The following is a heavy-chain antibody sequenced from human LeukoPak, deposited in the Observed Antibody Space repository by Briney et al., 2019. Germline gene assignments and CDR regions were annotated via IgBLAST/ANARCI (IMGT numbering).Heavy chain of an antibody. J-gene: IGHJ6*02. CDR2: INTNSGGT. CDR1: GYTFTGYY. CDR3: ARPLYCSGGTCHSDYYYGIDV. D-gene: IGHD2-15*01. Sequence: ASVKVSCKASGYTFTGYYMHWVRQAPGEGLEWMGRINTNSGGTNYAQKFQGRVTMTRDTSISTVYMELRGLRTGGTAIYFCARPLYCSGGTCHSDYYYGIDVWGQGTTVTLS. V-gene: IGHV1-2*02.